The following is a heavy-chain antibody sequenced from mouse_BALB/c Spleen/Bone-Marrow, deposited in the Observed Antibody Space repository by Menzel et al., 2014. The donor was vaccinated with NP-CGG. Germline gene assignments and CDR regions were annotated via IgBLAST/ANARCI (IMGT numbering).Heavy chain of an antibody. CDR2: IDPSDSYT. CDR3: SREDGNHCFDY. Sequence: QVQLQQSGAELVKPGASVKMSCKASGYTFTSYWMHWVKQRPGHGLEWIGLIDPSDSYTSYNQNFKGKATLTVDTSSNTAYMQLSSLTSEDSAVYYCSREDGNHCFDYWGQGTTLAVSS. CDR1: GYTFTSYW. J-gene: IGHJ2*01. D-gene: IGHD2-3*01. V-gene: IGHV1S127*01.